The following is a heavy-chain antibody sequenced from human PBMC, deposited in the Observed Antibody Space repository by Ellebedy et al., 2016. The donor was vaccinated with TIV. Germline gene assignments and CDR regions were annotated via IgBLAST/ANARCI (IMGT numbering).Heavy chain of an antibody. D-gene: IGHD6-13*01. CDR3: ARLGVIAAAGASDY. V-gene: IGHV3-11*01. J-gene: IGHJ4*02. CDR1: GFTFSGYY. CDR2: ISYSGDLM. Sequence: PGVSLRLSCAASGFTFSGYYMSWFRQAPGKGPEWVSYISYSGDLMYYADSVKGRFTTSRDNAGNSLYLQMNSLRAEDTAVYYCARLGVIAAAGASDYWGQGTLVIVSS.